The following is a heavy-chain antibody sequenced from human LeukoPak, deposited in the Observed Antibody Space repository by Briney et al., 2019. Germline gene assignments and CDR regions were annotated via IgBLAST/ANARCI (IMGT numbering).Heavy chain of an antibody. CDR1: GFAFSAYA. V-gene: IGHV3-23*01. CDR3: AKILWGGMDV. Sequence: PGGSLRLSCAASGFAFSAYAMGWVRRAPGKGLECVSSLFGSGDKTFYADSVKGRFTISRDNSRNTLYLQMNSLRAEDTAVYYCAKILWGGMDVWGRGTTVTVSS. CDR2: LFGSGDKT. J-gene: IGHJ6*02. D-gene: IGHD1-26*01.